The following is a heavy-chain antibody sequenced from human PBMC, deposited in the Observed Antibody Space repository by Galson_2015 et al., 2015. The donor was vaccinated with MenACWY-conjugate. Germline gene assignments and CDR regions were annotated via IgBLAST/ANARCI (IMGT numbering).Heavy chain of an antibody. V-gene: IGHV3-7*03. CDR3: ARQPSSSFDC. J-gene: IGHJ4*02. Sequence: SLRLSCAASGFTFSSYWMSWVRQAPGKGLEWVAHINQDGSEKYYGDYVEGRVTITRDNAKNSLYLQMNSLRAEDTAVFYCARQPSSSFDCRGQGTLLTVSS. CDR1: GFTFSSYW. D-gene: IGHD6-6*01. CDR2: INQDGSEK.